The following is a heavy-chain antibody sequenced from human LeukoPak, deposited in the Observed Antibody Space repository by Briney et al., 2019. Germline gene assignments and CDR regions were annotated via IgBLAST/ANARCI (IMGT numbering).Heavy chain of an antibody. Sequence: SETLSLTCTVSGYSITTGYYWAWIRQPPGKGLEWIGSIYYSGSTYYNPSLKSRVTISVDTSNNTFSMKLSSVTAADTAVYYFARDYSDGSNNLFDPWGQGTLVTVSS. CDR2: IYYSGST. D-gene: IGHD5-18*01. CDR1: GYSITTGYY. V-gene: IGHV4-38-2*02. J-gene: IGHJ5*02. CDR3: ARDYSDGSNNLFDP.